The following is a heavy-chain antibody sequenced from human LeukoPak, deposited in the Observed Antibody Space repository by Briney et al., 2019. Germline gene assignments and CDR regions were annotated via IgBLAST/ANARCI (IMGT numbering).Heavy chain of an antibody. V-gene: IGHV4-59*01. CDR2: IYYSGST. CDR3: VRGYWHFDL. CDR1: GGSISSYY. Sequence: SETLSLTCTVSGGSISSYYWNWIRQPPGKGLEWIGYIYYSGSTNYNPSLKSRATISVDTSKNQFSLKLSSVTAVDTAMYYCVRGYWHFDLWGRGTLVTVSS. J-gene: IGHJ2*01.